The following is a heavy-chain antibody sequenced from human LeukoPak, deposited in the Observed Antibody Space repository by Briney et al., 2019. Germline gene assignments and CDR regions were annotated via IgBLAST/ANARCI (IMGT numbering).Heavy chain of an antibody. J-gene: IGHJ4*02. CDR3: AKDRFSYCGGDCYIADY. CDR1: GFTFSSYG. D-gene: IGHD2-21*01. Sequence: GGSLRLSCAASGFTFSSYGMHWVRQAPGKRLEWVAVIWYGGSNKYYADSVKGRFTISRDNSKNTLYLQMNSLRAEDTAVYYCAKDRFSYCGGDCYIADYWGQGTLVTVSS. CDR2: IWYGGSNK. V-gene: IGHV3-30*02.